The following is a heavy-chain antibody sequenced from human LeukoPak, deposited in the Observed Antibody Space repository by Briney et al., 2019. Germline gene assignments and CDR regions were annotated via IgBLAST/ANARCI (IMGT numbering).Heavy chain of an antibody. D-gene: IGHD3-10*01. V-gene: IGHV1-69*10. Sequence: SVKVSCKSSGYTFQTYSISWVRQAPGQGLEWMGDIVPMFGIANYAQRFQDRVTMTADSSTNTAYLEVRSLKFEDTAVYYCAREVAVHHPAFGDWGQGTLVIVSS. CDR1: GYTFQTYS. CDR3: AREVAVHHPAFGD. J-gene: IGHJ4*02. CDR2: IVPMFGIA.